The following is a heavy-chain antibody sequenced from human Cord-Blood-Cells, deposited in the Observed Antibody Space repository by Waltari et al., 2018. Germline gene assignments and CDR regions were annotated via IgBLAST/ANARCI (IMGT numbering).Heavy chain of an antibody. CDR3: ARAWDTAMHAFDI. CDR2: ISSSSSYI. Sequence: EVQLVASGGGLVKPGGSLRLSCAASGFTFSSSSMHWVRQAPGKGLEWVSSISSSSSYIYYADSVKGRFTISRDNAKNSLYLQMNSLRAEDTAVYYCARAWDTAMHAFDIWGQGTMVTVSS. D-gene: IGHD5-18*01. V-gene: IGHV3-21*01. CDR1: GFTFSSSS. J-gene: IGHJ3*02.